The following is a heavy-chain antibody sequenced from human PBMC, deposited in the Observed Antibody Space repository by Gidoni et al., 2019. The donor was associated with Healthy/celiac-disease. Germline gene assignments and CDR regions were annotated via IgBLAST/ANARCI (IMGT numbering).Heavy chain of an antibody. CDR2: IKSKTDGGTT. CDR3: TGFLLRFLEWASLDY. Sequence: EVQLVESGGGLVKPGGSLRLSCAASGFTFSNAWMSWVRQAPGKGLEWVGRIKSKTDGGTTDYAAPVKGRFTISRDDSKNTLYLQMNSLKTEDTAVYYCTGFLLRFLEWASLDYWGQGTLVTVSS. V-gene: IGHV3-15*01. CDR1: GFTFSNAW. J-gene: IGHJ4*02. D-gene: IGHD3-3*01.